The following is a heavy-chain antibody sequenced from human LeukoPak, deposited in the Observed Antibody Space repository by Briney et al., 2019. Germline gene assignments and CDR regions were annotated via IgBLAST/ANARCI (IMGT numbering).Heavy chain of an antibody. D-gene: IGHD6-19*01. J-gene: IGHJ3*02. CDR1: GFTVSSNY. CDR2: IYSGGST. V-gene: IGHV3-53*01. CDR3: ARSRAGYSSGWYYAFDI. Sequence: PGGSLRLSCAASGFTVSSNYMSWVRQAPGKGLEWVSVIYSGGSTYYGDSMKGRFTISRDNSKNTLYLQMNSLRAEDTAVYYCARSRAGYSSGWYYAFDIWGQGTMVTVSS.